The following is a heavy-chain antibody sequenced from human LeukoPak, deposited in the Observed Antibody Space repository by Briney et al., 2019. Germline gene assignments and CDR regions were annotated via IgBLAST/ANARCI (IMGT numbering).Heavy chain of an antibody. CDR2: IKEDGSKK. CDR3: ARDPYRNDCGGACYGAFDY. D-gene: IGHD2-21*02. CDR1: GFTFNRYY. V-gene: IGHV3-7*01. Sequence: GGSLRLSCAVPGFTFNRYYMSWVRQAPGKGLEWVANIKEDGSKKFYGDSVKGRFTISRDNAKNSLYLEMNSLRADDTAVYYCARDPYRNDCGGACYGAFDYWGQGILVTVSP. J-gene: IGHJ4*02.